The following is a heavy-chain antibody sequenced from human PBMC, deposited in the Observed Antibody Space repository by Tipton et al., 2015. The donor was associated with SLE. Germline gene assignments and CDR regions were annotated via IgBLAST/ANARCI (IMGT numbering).Heavy chain of an antibody. D-gene: IGHD3-22*01. V-gene: IGHV1-2*06. CDR1: GYTFIGYY. CDR2: INPNSGST. Sequence: QLVQSGADVKKPGASVKVSCKASGYTFIGYYMHWVRQAPGQGLEWMGRINPNSGSTEYAQKFQGRVTMTGDTSISTAYMELSRLTSDDTAVYYCARGLSYYHDSSGYYEFDNWGQGTLVTVSS. J-gene: IGHJ4*02. CDR3: ARGLSYYHDSSGYYEFDN.